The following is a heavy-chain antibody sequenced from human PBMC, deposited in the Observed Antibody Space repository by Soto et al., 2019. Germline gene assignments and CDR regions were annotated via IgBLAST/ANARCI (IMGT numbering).Heavy chain of an antibody. J-gene: IGHJ6*02. CDR3: ARGYSSSSNYYYYYGMDV. CDR2: ISPNSGNT. CDR1: GYTLTSYG. Sequence: ASVQVACKASGYTLTSYGISWVRQAPGQGLEWMGWISPNSGNTNYAQKFQGWVTMTRDTSISTAYMELSRLRSDDTAVYYCARGYSSSSNYYYYYGMDVWGQGTTVTVSS. D-gene: IGHD6-6*01. V-gene: IGHV1-2*04.